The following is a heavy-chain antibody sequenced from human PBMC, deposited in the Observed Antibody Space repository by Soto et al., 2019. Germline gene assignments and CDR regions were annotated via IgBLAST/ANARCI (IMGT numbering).Heavy chain of an antibody. V-gene: IGHV1-3*01. D-gene: IGHD4-17*01. J-gene: IGHJ6*02. Sequence: ASVKVSCKASGYSFTSYAIHWMRQAPGQRLEWMGWINAGNGNTKVPQKFQGRVTITRDTSTSTVYMEVSSLRSDDTAVYYCARVGLVLVPTTVNSDYYYYAMDVWGQGTTVTVSS. CDR2: INAGNGNT. CDR3: ARVGLVLVPTTVNSDYYYYAMDV. CDR1: GYSFTSYA.